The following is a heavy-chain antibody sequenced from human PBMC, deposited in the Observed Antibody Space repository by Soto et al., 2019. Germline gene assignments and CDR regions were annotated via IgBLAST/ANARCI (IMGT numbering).Heavy chain of an antibody. CDR2: IYYSGNT. V-gene: IGHV4-39*01. J-gene: IGHJ6*02. D-gene: IGHD2-15*01. CDR3: ASANFYYYYGMDV. CDR1: GGSISSSSYY. Sequence: SETLSLTCTVSGGSISSSSYYWGWIRQPPGKGLECIGSIYYSGNTYYNPSLKSRVTISVDTSKNQFSLKLTSVTAAVTAVYYCASANFYYYYGMDVWGQGTTVTVSS.